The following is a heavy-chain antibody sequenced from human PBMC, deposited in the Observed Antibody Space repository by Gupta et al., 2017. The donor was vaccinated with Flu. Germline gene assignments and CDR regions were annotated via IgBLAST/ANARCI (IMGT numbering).Heavy chain of an antibody. V-gene: IGHV3-7*01. CDR1: GLTLSDSW. CDR2: INRDGSVI. CDR3: ARDVGSGDYDS. J-gene: IGHJ5*01. Sequence: EVQLVESGGGLVQPGGSLRLSCGASGLTLSDSWKSRVRQAPGKGPELVANINRDGSVINYMDFVRGRFTISRDNAKNAVYFQMNSLRVDDTAVYYCARDVGSGDYDSWGQGTLVTVSS. D-gene: IGHD4-17*01.